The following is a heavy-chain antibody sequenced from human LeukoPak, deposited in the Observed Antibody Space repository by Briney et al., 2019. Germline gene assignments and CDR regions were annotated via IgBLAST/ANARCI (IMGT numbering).Heavy chain of an antibody. J-gene: IGHJ4*02. Sequence: SETLSRTCTVSGGSISSGDYYWSWIRQPPGKGLEGIGYIYYSGSTYYNPSLESRVTISVDTSKNQFSLKLSSVTAADTAVYYCARGKLYGGNDPYYFDYWGQGTLVTVSS. CDR2: IYYSGST. D-gene: IGHD4-23*01. CDR1: GGSISSGDYY. CDR3: ARGKLYGGNDPYYFDY. V-gene: IGHV4-30-4*08.